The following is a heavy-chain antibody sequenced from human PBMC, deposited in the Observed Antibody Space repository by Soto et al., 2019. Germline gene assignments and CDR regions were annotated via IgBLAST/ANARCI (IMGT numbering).Heavy chain of an antibody. CDR2: TYYRSKWYN. D-gene: IGHD3-22*01. CDR1: GDSVSSNSAA. V-gene: IGHV6-1*01. CDR3: ARGDYDSSGYLESFQH. J-gene: IGHJ1*01. Sequence: SQTLSLTCAISGDSVSSNSAAWNWIRQSPSRGLEWLGRTYYRSKWYNDYAVSVKSRITINPDTSKNQFSLQLNSVTPEDTAVYYCARGDYDSSGYLESFQHWGQGTLVTVSS.